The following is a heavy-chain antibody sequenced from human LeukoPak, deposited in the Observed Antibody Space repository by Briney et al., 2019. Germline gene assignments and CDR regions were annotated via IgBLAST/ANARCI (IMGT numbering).Heavy chain of an antibody. J-gene: IGHJ4*02. CDR1: GYTFTSYG. CDR2: ISAYNGNT. CDR3: ARESDGGHFDY. D-gene: IGHD4-23*01. Sequence: ASVKVSCKASGYTFTSYGISWGRQAPGQGLEWMGWISAYNGNTNYAQKLQGRVTMTTDTSTSTAYMELRSLGSDDPAVYYCARESDGGHFDYWGQGTLVTVSS. V-gene: IGHV1-18*01.